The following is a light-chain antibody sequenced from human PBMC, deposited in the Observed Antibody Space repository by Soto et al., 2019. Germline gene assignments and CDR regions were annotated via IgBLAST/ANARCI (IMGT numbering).Light chain of an antibody. V-gene: IGLV6-57*02. CDR3: QSYDSNNHVV. J-gene: IGLJ2*01. CDR1: GGRIASNY. CDR2: EDS. Sequence: NFMLTHPHSVSESPGKTVTISCTGSGGRIASNYVQWYHQRPGSAPTTVIFEDSQRPSGVPDRFSGSIDSSSNSASLTISGLKTEDEADYYCQSYDSNNHVVFGGGTKVTVL.